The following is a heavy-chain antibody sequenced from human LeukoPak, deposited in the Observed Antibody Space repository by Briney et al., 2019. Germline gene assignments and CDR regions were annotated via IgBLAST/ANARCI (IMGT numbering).Heavy chain of an antibody. J-gene: IGHJ4*02. D-gene: IGHD4-17*01. Sequence: QSGGSLRLSCAASGFTFSSYEMNWVRQAPGKGLEWVSYISSSSSYTNYADSVKGRFTISRDNAKNSLYLQMNSLRAEDTAVYYCARDVVTTEGDYWGQGTLVTVSS. V-gene: IGHV3-48*03. CDR1: GFTFSSYE. CDR3: ARDVVTTEGDY. CDR2: ISSSSSYT.